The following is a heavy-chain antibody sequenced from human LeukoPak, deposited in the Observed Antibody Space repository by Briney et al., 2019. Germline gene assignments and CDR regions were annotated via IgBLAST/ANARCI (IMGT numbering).Heavy chain of an antibody. CDR2: INRSGST. CDR3: ASGELGSGSYYWFDY. J-gene: IGHJ4*02. D-gene: IGHD3-10*02. V-gene: IGHV4-34*01. Sequence: PSETLSLTCAVYGGSFSGFYWSWIRQPPGKGLEWIGEINRSGSTNYNPSLKRRVTISVDTSKNQFSLKLSSVTAADTAVYYCASGELGSGSYYWFDYWGQGTLDTVSS. CDR1: GGSFSGFY.